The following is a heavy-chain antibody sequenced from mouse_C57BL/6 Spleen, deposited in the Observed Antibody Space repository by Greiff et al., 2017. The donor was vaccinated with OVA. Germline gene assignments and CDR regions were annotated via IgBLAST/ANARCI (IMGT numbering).Heavy chain of an antibody. V-gene: IGHV1-31*01. CDR2: IYPYNGVS. CDR3: ARSDSGSSHYYAMDY. CDR1: GYSFTGYY. J-gene: IGHJ4*01. Sequence: VQLKESGPELVKPGASVKISCKASGYSFTGYYMHWVKQSHGNILDWIGYIYPYNGVSSYNQKFKGKATLTVDKSSSTAYMELRSLTSEDSAVYYCARSDSGSSHYYAMDYWGQGTSVTVSS. D-gene: IGHD1-1*01.